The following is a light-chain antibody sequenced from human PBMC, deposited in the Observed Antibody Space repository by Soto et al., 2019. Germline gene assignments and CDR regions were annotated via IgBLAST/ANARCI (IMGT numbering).Light chain of an antibody. Sequence: EIVLTQSPATLSLSPGERATLSCRASQSVSSYLAWYQQKPGQAPRLLIYDASNRATGIPARFSGSGSGTDFTLTIRRLEPEDFAVYYCKQYGSSPRTFGQGTKVDIK. CDR1: QSVSSY. CDR3: KQYGSSPRT. J-gene: IGKJ1*01. CDR2: DAS. V-gene: IGKV3-20*01.